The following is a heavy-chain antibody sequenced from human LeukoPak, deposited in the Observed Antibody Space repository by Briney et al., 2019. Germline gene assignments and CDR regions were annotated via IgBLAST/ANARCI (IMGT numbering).Heavy chain of an antibody. CDR1: GFTVSSYA. CDR3: AKAPSVVVPVAIDY. Sequence: GGSLRLSCAASGFTVSSYAMSWVRQAPGKGLEWVSAISGSGGSTYYADSVKGRFTISRDNSKNALYLQMNSLRAEDTAVYYCAKAPSVVVPVAIDYWGQGTLVTVSS. CDR2: ISGSGGST. J-gene: IGHJ4*02. V-gene: IGHV3-23*01. D-gene: IGHD2-2*01.